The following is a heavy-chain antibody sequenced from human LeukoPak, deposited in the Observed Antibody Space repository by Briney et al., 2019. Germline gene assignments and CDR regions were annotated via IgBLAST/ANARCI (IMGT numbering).Heavy chain of an antibody. CDR2: IKQDGSEK. D-gene: IGHD3-22*01. V-gene: IGHV3-7*01. J-gene: IGHJ4*02. CDR3: ATGKHYYDSSGYYFYYFDY. Sequence: GGSLRLSCAASGFTFSRYWMSWVRQAPGKGLEGVANIKQDGSEKDYVDSVKGRFTISRDNAKNSLYLQMNSLTAEDTAVYYCATGKHYYDSSGYYFYYFDYWGQGTLVTVSS. CDR1: GFTFSRYW.